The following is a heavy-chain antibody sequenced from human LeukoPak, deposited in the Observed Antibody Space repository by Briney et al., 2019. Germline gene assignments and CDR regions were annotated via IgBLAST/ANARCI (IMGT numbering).Heavy chain of an antibody. V-gene: IGHV3-30-3*01. CDR1: GFTFSNYA. D-gene: IGHD6-13*01. CDR2: ISYDGTNK. CDR3: ARDPGEHQLVPAPSYSSGMDV. Sequence: GGSLRLSCAASGFTFSNYAVHWVRQAPGKGLEWVAVISYDGTNKYYADSVKGRFTISRDNSKNTLCLQMNSLRAEDTAVYYCARDPGEHQLVPAPSYSSGMDVGAQGTPATVP. J-gene: IGHJ6*02.